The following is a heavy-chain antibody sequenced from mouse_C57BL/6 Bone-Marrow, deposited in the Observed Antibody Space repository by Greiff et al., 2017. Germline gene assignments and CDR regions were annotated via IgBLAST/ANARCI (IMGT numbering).Heavy chain of an antibody. J-gene: IGHJ2*01. CDR2: ISPGDGDT. D-gene: IGHD1-1*01. CDR1: GYAFSSSW. Sequence: VQRVESGPELVKPGASVKISCKASGYAFSSSWMNWVKQRPGKGLEWIGRISPGDGDTNYNGKFKGKATLTADKSSSTAYMQLSSLTSEDSAVCFCARRGVVYYWGQGTALTVSS. CDR3: ARRGVVYY. V-gene: IGHV1-82*01.